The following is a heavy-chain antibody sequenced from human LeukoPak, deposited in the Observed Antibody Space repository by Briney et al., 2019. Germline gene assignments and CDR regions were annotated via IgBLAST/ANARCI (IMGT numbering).Heavy chain of an antibody. CDR3: ARGIDAYKVAY. J-gene: IGHJ4*02. CDR1: DGSINGYY. D-gene: IGHD5-24*01. Sequence: SETLSLTCSVSDGSINGYYWNWIRQPPGGGLEWIGCIHPSGSAHYNPSLKNRVTISLDTSSNRFFLNINSLAAADTALYYCARGIDAYKVAYWGQGTLVTASS. CDR2: IHPSGSA. V-gene: IGHV4-4*07.